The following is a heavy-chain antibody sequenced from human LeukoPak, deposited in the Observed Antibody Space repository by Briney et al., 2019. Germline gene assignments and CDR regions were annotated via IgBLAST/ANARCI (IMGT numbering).Heavy chain of an antibody. J-gene: IGHJ3*02. CDR1: GSISSYY. V-gene: IGHV4-4*09. D-gene: IGHD2-2*01. CDR3: ARQKCTSTSCLTKNAFDI. CDR2: IYTSGST. Sequence: SETLSLTCTVSGSISSYYWSWIRQPPGKGLEWIGYIYTSGSTNYNPSLKSRVTISVDTSTNQFSLDLRSVTAADTAVYYCARQKCTSTSCLTKNAFDIWGQGTMVTVSS.